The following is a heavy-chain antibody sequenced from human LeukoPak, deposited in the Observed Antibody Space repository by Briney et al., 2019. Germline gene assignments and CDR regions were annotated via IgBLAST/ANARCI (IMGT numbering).Heavy chain of an antibody. J-gene: IGHJ4*02. CDR1: GFIFTNYA. Sequence: PGGSLRLSCAASGFIFTNYAFHWVRQAPGKGLEWVAVISYDGDNKYYAESVKGRFTISRDDSKNTLYLQMNSLRAEDTALYHCARVYGYYDVLTGYSTGDYWGQGTLVTVPS. D-gene: IGHD3-9*01. CDR3: ARVYGYYDVLTGYSTGDY. V-gene: IGHV3-30-3*01. CDR2: ISYDGDNK.